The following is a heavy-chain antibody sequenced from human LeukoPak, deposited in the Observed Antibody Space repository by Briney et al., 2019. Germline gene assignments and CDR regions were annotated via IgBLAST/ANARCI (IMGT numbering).Heavy chain of an antibody. CDR1: GGTFSSYA. V-gene: IGHV1-69*04. CDR2: IIPILGIA. Sequence: SVKVSCKASGGTFSSYAISWVRQAPGQGLEWMGRIIPILGIANYAQKFQGRVTITADKSTSTAYMELSSLRSGDTAVYYCARSGRDGYNLNYWGQGTLVTVSS. D-gene: IGHD5-24*01. CDR3: ARSGRDGYNLNY. J-gene: IGHJ4*02.